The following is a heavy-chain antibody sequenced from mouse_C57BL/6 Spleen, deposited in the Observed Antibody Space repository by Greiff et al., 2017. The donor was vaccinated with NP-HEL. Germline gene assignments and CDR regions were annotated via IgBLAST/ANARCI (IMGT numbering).Heavy chain of an antibody. CDR3: ALDGYYAMDY. CDR1: GYTFTDYN. Sequence: VQLKESGPELVKPGASVKIPCKASGYTFTDYNMDWVKQSHGKSLEWIGDINPNNGGTIYNQKFKGKATLTVDKSSSTAYMELRSLTSEDTAVYYCALDGYYAMDYWGQGTSVTVSS. J-gene: IGHJ4*01. V-gene: IGHV1-18*01. CDR2: INPNNGGT. D-gene: IGHD2-3*01.